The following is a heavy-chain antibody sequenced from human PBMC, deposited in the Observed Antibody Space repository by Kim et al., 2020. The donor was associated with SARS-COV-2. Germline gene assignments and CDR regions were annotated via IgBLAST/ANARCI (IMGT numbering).Heavy chain of an antibody. CDR1: GGSISSSSYY. V-gene: IGHV4-39*01. J-gene: IGHJ5*02. CDR3: ARRNIVVVPAAIGWFDP. CDR2: IYYSGST. Sequence: SETLSLTCTVSGGSISSSSYYWGWIRQPPGKGLEWIGSIYYSGSTYYNPSLKSRVTISVDTSKNQFSLKLSSVTAADTAVYYCARRNIVVVPAAIGWFDPWGQGTLVTVSS. D-gene: IGHD2-2*02.